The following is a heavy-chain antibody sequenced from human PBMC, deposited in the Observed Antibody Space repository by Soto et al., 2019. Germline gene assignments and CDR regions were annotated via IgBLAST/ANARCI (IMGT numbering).Heavy chain of an antibody. Sequence: QVQLVQSGAEVKKPGSSVKVSCEASGGTFSGHAISWVRQAPGQGPEWMGGLIPLFGTTQHAQNFQDRLTIPADKSTSTAYMELTSLRFKDTAIYYCARGPNWGYRFDSWGQGTLVTVSS. CDR2: LIPLFGTT. J-gene: IGHJ4*02. CDR3: ARGPNWGYRFDS. D-gene: IGHD7-27*01. CDR1: GGTFSGHA. V-gene: IGHV1-69*06.